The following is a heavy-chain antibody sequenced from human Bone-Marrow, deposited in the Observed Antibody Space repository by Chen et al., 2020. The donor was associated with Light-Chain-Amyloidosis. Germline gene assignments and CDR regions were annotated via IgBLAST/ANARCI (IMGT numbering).Heavy chain of an antibody. CDR2: ILNDGSRQ. CDR3: ARDDDGGPNALDY. CDR1: GCTFRNSG. Sequence: QGRLVESGGGGVQAGRPRGVSGAGCGCTFRNSGMHWVRQSPGKGLDWVAVILNDGSRQWYGDSVNVQFTISRDNSKNTLYLQMDTLRVEDTAVYYCARDDDGGPNALDYWGQGTLVTVSS. V-gene: IGHV3-33*04. J-gene: IGHJ4*02. D-gene: IGHD4-17*01.